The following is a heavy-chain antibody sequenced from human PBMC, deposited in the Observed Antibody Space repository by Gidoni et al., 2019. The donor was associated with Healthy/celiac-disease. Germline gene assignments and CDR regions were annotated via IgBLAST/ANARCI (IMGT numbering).Heavy chain of an antibody. CDR2: IWYDGSNK. Sequence: QVQLVESGGGVVQPGRSLRLSCAASGFTFSSYGMHWVRQAPGKGLEWVAVIWYDGSNKYYADSVKGRFTISRDNSKNTLYLQMNSLRAEDTAVYYCARDPGDLGELSSGWFDPWGQGTLVTVSS. CDR3: ARDPGDLGELSSGWFDP. CDR1: GFTFSSYG. J-gene: IGHJ5*02. V-gene: IGHV3-33*01. D-gene: IGHD3-16*02.